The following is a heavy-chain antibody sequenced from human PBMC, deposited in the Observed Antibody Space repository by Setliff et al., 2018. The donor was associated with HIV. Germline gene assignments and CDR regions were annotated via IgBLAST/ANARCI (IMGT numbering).Heavy chain of an antibody. V-gene: IGHV3-74*01. CDR2: ISIDGSTT. CDR3: ARGRARNMGGSYREGYLDF. D-gene: IGHD1-26*01. CDR1: GFTFSGYW. J-gene: IGHJ4*02. Sequence: PGGSLRLSCAASGFTFSGYWMHWVRQAPGKGLMWVSRISIDGSTTNSADSVKGRFTISRDDAKNTLYLQMNSLRADDSAVYYCARGRARNMGGSYREGYLDFWGQGTLVTVSS.